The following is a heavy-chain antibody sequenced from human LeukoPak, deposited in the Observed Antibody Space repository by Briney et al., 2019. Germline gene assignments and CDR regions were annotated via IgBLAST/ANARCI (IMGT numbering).Heavy chain of an antibody. CDR1: GGTFSSYA. Sequence: SVKVSCKASGGTFSSYAISWVRQAPRQGLEWMGGIIPIFGTANYAQKFQGRVTITADKSTSTAYMELSSLRSEDTAVYYCARGVHPGYSGNEGGWGQGTLVTVSS. CDR2: IIPIFGTA. J-gene: IGHJ4*02. CDR3: ARGVHPGYSGNEGG. V-gene: IGHV1-69*06. D-gene: IGHD5-12*01.